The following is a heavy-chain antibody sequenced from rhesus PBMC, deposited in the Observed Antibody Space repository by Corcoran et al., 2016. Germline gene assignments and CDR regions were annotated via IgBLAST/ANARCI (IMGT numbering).Heavy chain of an antibody. CDR3: ARDLGGFDC. V-gene: IGHV4-106*01. CDR2: IYGSGGGT. CDR1: GGSISDDYY. Sequence: QVQLQESGPGLVKPSETLSLTCAVSGGSISDDYYWSWIRQPPGKGLEWIGYIYGSGGGTNYNPSLKNRVTISIDTSKNQFSLKLSSVTAADTAVYYCARDLGGFDCWGQGVLVTVSS. J-gene: IGHJ4*01. D-gene: IGHD3-34*01.